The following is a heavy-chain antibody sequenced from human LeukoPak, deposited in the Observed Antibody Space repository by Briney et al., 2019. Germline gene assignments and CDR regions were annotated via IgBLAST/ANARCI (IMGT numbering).Heavy chain of an antibody. CDR3: ARLNVRPAMIRGVLDY. J-gene: IGHJ4*02. CDR2: ISDSGGT. CDR1: GGSITSSNYY. D-gene: IGHD3-10*01. Sequence: SETLSLTCTASGGSITSSNYYWGWIRQPPGKGLEWIGSISDSGGTYYNPSLKSRITISVDTSKNQFSLKLSSVTAADTALYYCARLNVRPAMIRGVLDYWGQGTLVTVSS. V-gene: IGHV4-39*07.